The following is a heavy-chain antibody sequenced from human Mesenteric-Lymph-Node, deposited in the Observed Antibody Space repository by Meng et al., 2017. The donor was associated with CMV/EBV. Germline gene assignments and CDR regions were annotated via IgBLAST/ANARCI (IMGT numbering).Heavy chain of an antibody. CDR3: ARDRIAAHTD. J-gene: IGHJ4*02. V-gene: IGHV3-20*04. CDR2: IDWNGGST. CDR1: GFTFDDYG. Sequence: GGSLRLSCAASGFTFDDYGMSWVRQAPGKGPEWVSGIDWNGGSTHYASSVKGRFTISRDSAKTSLYLQMNSLRVEDTAFYYCARDRIAAHTDWGQGTLVTVSS. D-gene: IGHD6-25*01.